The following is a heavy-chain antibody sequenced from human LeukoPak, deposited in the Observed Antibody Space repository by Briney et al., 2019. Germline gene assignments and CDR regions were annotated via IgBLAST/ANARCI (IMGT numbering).Heavy chain of an antibody. Sequence: PSETLSLTCTVSGGSISSYYWSWIRQPPGKGLEWIGYIYYSGSTNYNPSLKSRVTMSVDTSKNQFSLKLSSVTAADTAVYYCAASYYSGYGVHGMDVWGQGTTVTVSS. CDR2: IYYSGST. CDR3: AASYYSGYGVHGMDV. J-gene: IGHJ6*02. CDR1: GGSISSYY. V-gene: IGHV4-59*12. D-gene: IGHD5-12*01.